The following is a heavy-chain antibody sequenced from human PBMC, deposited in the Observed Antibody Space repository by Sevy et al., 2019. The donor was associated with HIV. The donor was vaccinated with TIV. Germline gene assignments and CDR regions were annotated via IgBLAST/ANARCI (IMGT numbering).Heavy chain of an antibody. CDR2: INPNNGGI. J-gene: IGHJ3*02. V-gene: IGHV1-2*02. CDR1: GITFIDYF. CDR3: ARVGHYGYSGFDM. D-gene: IGHD4-17*01. Sequence: ASVKVSCKASGITFIDYFIHWVRQAPGQGLEWMGWINPNNGGINYAQKFQGRVTMTSDMSSSTAYMGLPRLASAGTAMYYCARVGHYGYSGFDMWGRGTMVTVS.